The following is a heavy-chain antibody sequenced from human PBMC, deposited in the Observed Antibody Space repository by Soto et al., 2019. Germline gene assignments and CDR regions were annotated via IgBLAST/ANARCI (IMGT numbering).Heavy chain of an antibody. V-gene: IGHV3-23*01. CDR3: AKDWEYYDILTGYGDAFDI. CDR1: GFTFSSYA. Sequence: EVQLLESGGGLVQPGGSLRLSCVASGFTFSSYAMSWVRQAPGKGLEWVSAISGSGGSTYYADSVKGRFTISRDNTKNTLYLQMNSLRAEDTAVYYCAKDWEYYDILTGYGDAFDIWGQGTMVTVSS. CDR2: ISGSGGST. J-gene: IGHJ3*02. D-gene: IGHD3-9*01.